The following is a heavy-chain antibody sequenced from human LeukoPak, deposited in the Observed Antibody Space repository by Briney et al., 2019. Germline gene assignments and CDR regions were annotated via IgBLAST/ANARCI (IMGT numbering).Heavy chain of an antibody. Sequence: GGSLRFSCAASGFTFSIYAMSWVRQAPGKGLEWVSTVTYDGSTYYADSVRGRFTISRDNSKNALYLQMNSLRAEDTAVYYCAKVYDTSGYYYAMDFWGRGTLVTVSS. V-gene: IGHV3-23*01. CDR2: VTYDGST. J-gene: IGHJ4*02. CDR1: GFTFSIYA. D-gene: IGHD3-22*01. CDR3: AKVYDTSGYYYAMDF.